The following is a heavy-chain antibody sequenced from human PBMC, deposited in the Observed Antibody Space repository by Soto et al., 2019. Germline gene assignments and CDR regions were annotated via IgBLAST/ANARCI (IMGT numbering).Heavy chain of an antibody. J-gene: IGHJ4*02. CDR3: ARTSRFDC. CDR1: CKCFSCYY. Sequence: LSLTFALNCKCFSCYYWSWIRQPPGKGLEWIGEINHSGSTNYNPSLKSRVTMSVDTSKNQFSLKLSSVTAADTAVYYCARTSRFDCWGQGTLVS. V-gene: IGHV4-34*01. D-gene: IGHD6-6*01. CDR2: INHSGST.